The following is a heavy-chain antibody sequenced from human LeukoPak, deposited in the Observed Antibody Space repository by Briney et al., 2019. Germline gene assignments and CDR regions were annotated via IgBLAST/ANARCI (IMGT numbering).Heavy chain of an antibody. D-gene: IGHD3-10*01. CDR2: ISGSGGST. CDR1: GFTFSSYA. J-gene: IGHJ4*02. CDR3: ARGTGSGSYIIDY. V-gene: IGHV3-23*01. Sequence: GGSLRLSCAASGFTFSSYAMSWVRQAPGKGLEWVSAISGSGGSTYYADSVKGRFTISRDNSKNTLYLQMNSLRAEDTAVYYCARGTGSGSYIIDYWGQGILVTVSS.